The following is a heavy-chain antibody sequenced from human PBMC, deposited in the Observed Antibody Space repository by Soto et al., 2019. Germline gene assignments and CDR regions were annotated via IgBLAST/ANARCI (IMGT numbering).Heavy chain of an antibody. D-gene: IGHD3-22*01. CDR2: IIPIFGTA. CDR1: GGTFSSYA. J-gene: IGHJ4*02. V-gene: IGHV1-69*13. Sequence: ASVKVSCKASGGTFSSYAISWVRQAPGQGLEWMGGIIPIFGTANYAQKFQGRVTITADESTSTAYMELSSLRSEDTAVYYFAKNHYDSSGYYSHLGYFDYWGQGTLVTVSS. CDR3: AKNHYDSSGYYSHLGYFDY.